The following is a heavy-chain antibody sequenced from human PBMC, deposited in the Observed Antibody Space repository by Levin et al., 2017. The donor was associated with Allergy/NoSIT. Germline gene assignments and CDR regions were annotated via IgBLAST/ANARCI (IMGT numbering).Heavy chain of an antibody. CDR1: GFTFRNYG. V-gene: IGHV3-30*18. D-gene: IGHD3-22*01. CDR3: AKEYDSSVYYITVKD. Sequence: GESLKISCAASGFTFRNYGMHWVRQAPGKGLEWVAVVSADGGLKFYADSVKGRFTISRDNSKNTLYVQMNNLRPEDTAVYYCAKEYDSSVYYITVKDWGQGTLVTVSS. CDR2: VSADGGLK. J-gene: IGHJ4*02.